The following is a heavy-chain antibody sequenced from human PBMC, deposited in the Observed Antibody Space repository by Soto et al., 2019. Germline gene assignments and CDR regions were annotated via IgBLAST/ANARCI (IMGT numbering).Heavy chain of an antibody. CDR1: GFTFSSYW. V-gene: IGHV3-74*01. J-gene: IGHJ5*02. CDR3: AREVGVVVVAAPGWFDP. CDR2: INSDGSST. D-gene: IGHD2-15*01. Sequence: GSLRLSCAASGFTFSSYWMHWVRQAPGKGLVWVSRINSDGSSTSYADSVKGRFTISRDNAKNTLYLQMNSLRAEDTAVYYCAREVGVVVVAAPGWFDPWGQGTLVTAPQ.